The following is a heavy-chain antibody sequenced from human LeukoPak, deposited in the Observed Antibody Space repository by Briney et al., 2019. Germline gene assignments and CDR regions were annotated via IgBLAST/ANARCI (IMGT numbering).Heavy chain of an antibody. Sequence: GGSLRLSCAASGFTFSNYWMHWVRQVPGKGLFSVSRINMEGTSTSYADSVKGRFTISRDNAKNALYLQMNSLRAEDTAVYYCARGSSGWYGIDYWGQGALVNVSS. V-gene: IGHV3-74*01. CDR2: INMEGTST. CDR1: GFTFSNYW. D-gene: IGHD6-19*01. J-gene: IGHJ4*02. CDR3: ARGSSGWYGIDY.